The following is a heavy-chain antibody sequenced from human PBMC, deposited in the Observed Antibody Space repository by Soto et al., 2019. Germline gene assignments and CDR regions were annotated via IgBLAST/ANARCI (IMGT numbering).Heavy chain of an antibody. CDR1: GDSISSSSYC. CDR2: ICYSGST. Sequence: SETLSPTCPFSGDSISSSSYCWGWTRQPPGKGLEWIGTICYSGSTYYNPSLKSRVTMSVGTSKNQFSLKLSSVTAADTAVYYCARQPRLSEWSLNALDIWGQGKMVTVSS. D-gene: IGHD3-3*01. J-gene: IGHJ3*02. V-gene: IGHV4-39*01. CDR3: ARQPRLSEWSLNALDI.